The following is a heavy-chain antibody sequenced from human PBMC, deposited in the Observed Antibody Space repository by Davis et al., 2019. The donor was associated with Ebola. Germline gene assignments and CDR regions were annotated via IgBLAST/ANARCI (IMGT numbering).Heavy chain of an antibody. Sequence: GESLKISCAASGFTFSSYAMSWVRQAPGKGLEWVSSISSRNSYIHYADSVKGRFTISRDNAKNSLYLQMNSLGAEDTAVYYCARVVTMIVVTWGQGTLVTVSS. V-gene: IGHV3-21*01. CDR1: GFTFSSYA. D-gene: IGHD3-22*01. CDR2: ISSRNSYI. J-gene: IGHJ4*02. CDR3: ARVVTMIVVT.